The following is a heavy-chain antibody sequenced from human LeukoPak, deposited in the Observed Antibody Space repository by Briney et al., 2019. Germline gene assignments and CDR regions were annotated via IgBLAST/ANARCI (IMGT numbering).Heavy chain of an antibody. CDR2: INPNSGGT. Sequence: ASVTVSCKASGYTFTGYYMHWVRQAPGQGLEWMGWINPNSGGTNYAQKFQGRVTMTRDTSISTAYMELSRLRSDDTAVYYCARDTPGTTTGLGLAYWGQGTLVTVSS. D-gene: IGHD1-7*01. J-gene: IGHJ4*02. CDR3: ARDTPGTTTGLGLAY. V-gene: IGHV1-2*02. CDR1: GYTFTGYY.